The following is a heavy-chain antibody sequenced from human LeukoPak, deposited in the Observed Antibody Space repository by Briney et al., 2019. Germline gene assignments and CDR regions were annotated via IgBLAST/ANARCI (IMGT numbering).Heavy chain of an antibody. V-gene: IGHV4-39*07. CDR2: IYYVGTT. D-gene: IGHD3-16*01. Sequence: SETLSLTCTVSGGSISSINYYWGWIRQAPGRGLECIGNIYYVGTTYYNPSLRSRVTISVDTSKNQFSLKLNSVTAADTAVYYCARESGSYLWRSWLNPWGQGTLVTVSS. CDR3: ARESGSYLWRSWLNP. J-gene: IGHJ5*02. CDR1: GGSISSINYY.